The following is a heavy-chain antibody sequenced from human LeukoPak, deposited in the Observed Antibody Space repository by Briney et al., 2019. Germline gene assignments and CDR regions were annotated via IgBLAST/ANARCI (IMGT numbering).Heavy chain of an antibody. V-gene: IGHV3-21*04. CDR1: GFTFSSHS. Sequence: PGGSLRLSCAASGFTFSSHSMSWVRQAPGKGLEWVSSFDSSSSHIYYADSVKGRFTISRDNAKNSLFLQMNSLRAEDTAFYFCAKRGVVIRVFLVGFHKEAFYFESWGQGALVTVSS. CDR2: FDSSSSHI. J-gene: IGHJ4*02. D-gene: IGHD3/OR15-3a*01. CDR3: AKRGVVIRVFLVGFHKEAFYFES.